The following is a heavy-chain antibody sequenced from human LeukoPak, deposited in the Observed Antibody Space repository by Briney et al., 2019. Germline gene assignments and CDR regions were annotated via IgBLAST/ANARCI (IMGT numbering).Heavy chain of an antibody. Sequence: ASVKVSCKASGGTFISYAISWVRQAPGQGLEWMGGIIPIFGTANYAQKFQGRVTITADESTSTAYMELSSLRSEDTAVYYCARYGQWLVFEESWFDPWGQGTLVTVSS. CDR1: GGTFISYA. CDR3: ARYGQWLVFEESWFDP. CDR2: IIPIFGTA. D-gene: IGHD6-19*01. V-gene: IGHV1-69*13. J-gene: IGHJ5*02.